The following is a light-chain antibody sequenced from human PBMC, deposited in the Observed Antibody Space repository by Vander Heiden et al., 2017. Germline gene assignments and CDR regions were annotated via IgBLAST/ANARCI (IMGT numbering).Light chain of an antibody. CDR2: DAS. CDR3: QQRSNWPVT. J-gene: IGKJ1*01. V-gene: IGKV3-11*01. CDR1: QSVSSY. Sequence: VLPQSPSPLSLSPGERATLSCRASQSVSSYLAWYQQKPGQAPRLLIYDASNRATGIPARFSGSGSGTDFTLTISSLESEDFAVYYCQQRSNWPVTFGQGTKVEIK.